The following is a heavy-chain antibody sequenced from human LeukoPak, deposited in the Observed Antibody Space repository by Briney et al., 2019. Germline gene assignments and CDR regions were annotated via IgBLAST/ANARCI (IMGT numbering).Heavy chain of an antibody. D-gene: IGHD5-18*01. CDR1: GYTFTGYY. V-gene: IGHV1-46*01. J-gene: IGHJ4*02. Sequence: GASVEVSCKASGYTFTGYYIHWVRQAPGQGLEWMGMIYPRDGSTSYAQKFQGRVTVTRDTSTSTVHMELSGLRSEDTAVYYCARERDTAMVLTFDYWGQGTLVTVSS. CDR2: IYPRDGST. CDR3: ARERDTAMVLTFDY.